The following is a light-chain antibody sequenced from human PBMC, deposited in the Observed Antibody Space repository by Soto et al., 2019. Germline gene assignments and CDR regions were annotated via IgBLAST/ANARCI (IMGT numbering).Light chain of an antibody. J-gene: IGKJ5*01. CDR1: QSVSSS. Sequence: EVVLTQSPATMSVSPGETATLSCRASQSVSSSLAWYQQKPGQAPRLLIYGASTRAIGIPARFSGSGSGTEFTLTISSLQSEDFAVYYCQQYNNWPPTFGQGTRLEI. CDR3: QQYNNWPPT. V-gene: IGKV3-15*01. CDR2: GAS.